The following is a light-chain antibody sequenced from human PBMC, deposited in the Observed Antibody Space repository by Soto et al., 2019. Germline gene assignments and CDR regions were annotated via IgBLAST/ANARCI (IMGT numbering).Light chain of an antibody. CDR1: SSDIGGYNY. CDR3: TSYTGTTTV. Sequence: QLVLTQPASVSGSPGQSISISCTGTSSDIGGYNYVSWYQQHPGKAPKLIIYEVSNRPSGVSIRFSGSKSGNTASLTISGLQAEDEADYYCTSYTGTTTVFGGGTQLTVL. V-gene: IGLV2-14*03. J-gene: IGLJ2*01. CDR2: EVS.